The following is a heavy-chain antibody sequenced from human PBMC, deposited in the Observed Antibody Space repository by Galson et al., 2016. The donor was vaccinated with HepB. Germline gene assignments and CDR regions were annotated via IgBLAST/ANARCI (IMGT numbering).Heavy chain of an antibody. D-gene: IGHD2-2*02. V-gene: IGHV3-30-3*01. CDR3: AKDLDCSSTSRYNYGMDV. Sequence: SLRLSCAASGFIFSSYAMHWVRQAPGKGLEWVAVISYDGSNKYHADSVKGRFTISRDNSKNALFLQMNSLRAEDTAVYYCAKDLDCSSTSRYNYGMDVWGKGTTVTVSA. J-gene: IGHJ6*04. CDR1: GFIFSSYA. CDR2: ISYDGSNK.